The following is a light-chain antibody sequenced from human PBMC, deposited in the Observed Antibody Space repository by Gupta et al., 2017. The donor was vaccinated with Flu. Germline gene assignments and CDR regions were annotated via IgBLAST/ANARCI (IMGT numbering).Light chain of an antibody. V-gene: IGKV1-39*01. J-gene: IGKJ4*01. Sequence: DIQLTPSPSSLSASVGDRVFISCRASQNIDNFLNWYQQKPGKAPQVLVYAASTVQSGVPSRFNGSGSGTDFTLTINTVQPEDFATYCCQQKDYTPITFGGGTRIEVK. CDR2: AAS. CDR3: QQKDYTPIT. CDR1: QNIDNF.